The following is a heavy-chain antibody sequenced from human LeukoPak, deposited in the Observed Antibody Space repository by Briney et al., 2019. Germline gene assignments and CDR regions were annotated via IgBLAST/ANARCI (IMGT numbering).Heavy chain of an antibody. CDR2: ISSSSSYI. CDR3: ARDLVDYYGSGSYRAYYYGMDV. J-gene: IGHJ6*02. V-gene: IGHV3-21*01. CDR1: GFTFSSYA. Sequence: GGSLRLSCAASGFTFSSYAMSWVRQAPGKGLEWVSSISSSSSYIYYADSVKGRFTISRDNAKNSLYLQMNSLRAEDTAVYYCARDLVDYYGSGSYRAYYYGMDVWGQGTTVTVSS. D-gene: IGHD3-10*01.